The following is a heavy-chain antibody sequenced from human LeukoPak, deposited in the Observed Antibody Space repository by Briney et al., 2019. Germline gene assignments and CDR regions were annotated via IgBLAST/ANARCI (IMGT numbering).Heavy chain of an antibody. Sequence: PSETLSLTCAVYGGSFSGYYWCWIRQPPGKGLEWIGEINHSGSTNYNPSLKSRVTISVGTSKNQFSLKLSSVTAADTAVYYCARGHYYGSGSYHYWGQGTLVTVSS. CDR1: GGSFSGYY. D-gene: IGHD3-10*01. CDR2: INHSGST. V-gene: IGHV4-34*01. CDR3: ARGHYYGSGSYHY. J-gene: IGHJ4*02.